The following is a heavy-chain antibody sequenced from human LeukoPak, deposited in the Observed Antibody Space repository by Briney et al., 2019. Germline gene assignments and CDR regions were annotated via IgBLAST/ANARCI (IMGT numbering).Heavy chain of an antibody. J-gene: IGHJ4*02. CDR1: GLTFSSYA. CDR3: ARDPGYYDSSGYHDY. Sequence: QAGGSLRLSCAASGLTFSSYAMHWVRQAPGKGLEWVAVISYDGSNKYYADSVKGRFTISRDNSKNTLYLQMNSLRAEDTAVYYCARDPGYYDSSGYHDYWGQGTLVTVSS. V-gene: IGHV3-30-3*01. CDR2: ISYDGSNK. D-gene: IGHD3-22*01.